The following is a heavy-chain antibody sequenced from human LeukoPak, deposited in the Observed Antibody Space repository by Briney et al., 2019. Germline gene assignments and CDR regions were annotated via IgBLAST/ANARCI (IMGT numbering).Heavy chain of an antibody. CDR3: AIPLRGYSYGSLDAFDI. CDR2: IYYSGST. V-gene: IGHV4-39*01. CDR1: GGSISSSSNY. J-gene: IGHJ3*02. D-gene: IGHD5-18*01. Sequence: SETLSLTCTVSGGSISSSSNYWGWIRQPPGKGLEWIGSIYYSGSTYYNPSLKSRVTISVDTSKNQFSLKLSSVTAADTAVYYCAIPLRGYSYGSLDAFDIWGQGTMVTVSS.